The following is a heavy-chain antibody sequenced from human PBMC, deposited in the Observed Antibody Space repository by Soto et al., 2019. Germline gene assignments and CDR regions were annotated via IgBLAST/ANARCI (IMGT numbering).Heavy chain of an antibody. D-gene: IGHD6-19*01. CDR3: AREAAVGGTPFDY. CDR2: IYYSGST. Sequence: SETLSLTCTVSGGSINSYYWSWIRQPPGKGLEWIGYIYYSGSTNSNPSLKSRVTISVDTSRNQFSLRLSSVTAADTAVYYCAREAAVGGTPFDYWGQGTLVTVSS. J-gene: IGHJ4*02. V-gene: IGHV4-59*01. CDR1: GGSINSYY.